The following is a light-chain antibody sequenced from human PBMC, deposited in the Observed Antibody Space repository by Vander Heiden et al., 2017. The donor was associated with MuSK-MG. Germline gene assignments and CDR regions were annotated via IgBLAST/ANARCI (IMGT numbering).Light chain of an antibody. Sequence: DIQMTQSPSSLSASVGDRVSITCRASQSISTYLNWYQQKPGKAPNLLIYAASTLQSGVPSRFSGSGSGTDFTLTISSLQPEDFATYFCQQSYSSVLTFGGGTRVDIK. J-gene: IGKJ4*01. CDR1: QSISTY. V-gene: IGKV1-39*01. CDR2: AAS. CDR3: QQSYSSVLT.